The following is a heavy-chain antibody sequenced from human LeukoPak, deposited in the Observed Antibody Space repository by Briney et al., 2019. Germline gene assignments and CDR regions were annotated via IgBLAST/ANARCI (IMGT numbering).Heavy chain of an antibody. CDR3: ARGGGPAAMYNWFDP. CDR1: GYTFTSYD. Sequence: ASVKVSCKASGYTFTSYDINWVRQATGQGLEWMGWMNPNSGNTGYAQKFQGRVTMTRDTPISTAYMELSRLRSDDTAVYYCARGGGPAAMYNWFDPWGQGTLVTVSS. CDR2: MNPNSGNT. J-gene: IGHJ5*02. V-gene: IGHV1-8*01. D-gene: IGHD2-2*01.